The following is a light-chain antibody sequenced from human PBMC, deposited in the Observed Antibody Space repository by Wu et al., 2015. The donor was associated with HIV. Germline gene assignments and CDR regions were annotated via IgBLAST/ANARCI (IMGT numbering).Light chain of an antibody. CDR2: GAS. Sequence: EIVLTQSPGTLPLSPGERATLSCRASQSVSSTSLAWYQQKSGQAPKLLIYGASNRATGIPDRFSGGGSGTDFTLTISRLEPEDFAAYYCQHYGTSPPYTFGQGTKLEIK. CDR3: QHYGTSPPYT. V-gene: IGKV3-20*01. J-gene: IGKJ2*01. CDR1: QSVSSTS.